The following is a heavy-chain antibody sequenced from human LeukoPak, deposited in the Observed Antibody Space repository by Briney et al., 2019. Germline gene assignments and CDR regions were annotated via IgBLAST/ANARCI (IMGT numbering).Heavy chain of an antibody. J-gene: IGHJ6*03. D-gene: IGHD5-24*01. CDR3: AKNVARGMATKGAFYYYYYMDV. V-gene: IGHV3-43D*03. Sequence: PGGSLRLSCAASGFTFSSYGMHWVRQAPGKGLEWVSLISWDGGSTYYADSVKGRFTISRDNSKNSLYLQMNSLRAEDTALYYCAKNVARGMATKGAFYYYYYMDVWGKGTTVTVSS. CDR1: GFTFSSYG. CDR2: ISWDGGST.